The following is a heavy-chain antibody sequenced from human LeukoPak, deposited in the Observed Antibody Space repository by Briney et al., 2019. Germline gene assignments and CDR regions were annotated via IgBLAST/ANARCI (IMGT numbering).Heavy chain of an antibody. V-gene: IGHV1-46*01. J-gene: IGHJ4*02. CDR1: GYTFTSYY. CDR2: INPSGGST. CDR3: ARAPLTMARGVVGIFDY. Sequence: ASVKVSCKASGYTFTSYYMHWVRQAPGQGLEWMGIINPSGGSTSYAQKFQGRVTMTRDTSTSTVYMELSSLRSEDTAVYYCARAPLTMARGVVGIFDYWGQGTLVTVSS. D-gene: IGHD3-10*01.